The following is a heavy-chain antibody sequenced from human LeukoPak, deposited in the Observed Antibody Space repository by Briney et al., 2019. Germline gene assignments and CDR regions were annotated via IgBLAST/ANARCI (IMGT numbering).Heavy chain of an antibody. CDR1: GGSISSYY. CDR2: IYTSGST. Sequence: ASETLSLTCTVSGGSISSYYWSWIRQPAGKGLEWIGRIYTSGSTNYNPSLKSRVTMSVDTSKNQFSLKLSSVTAADTAVYYCARDFRYYDSSGYYYFDYWGQGTLVTVSS. V-gene: IGHV4-4*07. CDR3: ARDFRYYDSSGYYYFDY. D-gene: IGHD3-22*01. J-gene: IGHJ4*02.